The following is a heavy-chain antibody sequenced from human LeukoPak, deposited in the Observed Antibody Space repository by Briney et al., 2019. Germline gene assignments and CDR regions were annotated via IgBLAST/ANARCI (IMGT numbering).Heavy chain of an antibody. D-gene: IGHD4-17*01. Sequence: SETLSLTCTVSGGSISSGDYYWSWIRQPPGKGLEWIGYIYYSGSTYYNPSLKSRVTISVDTSKNQFSLKLSSVTAADTAVYYCGAVAVTTNYYYYGMDVWGQGTTVTVSS. CDR2: IYYSGST. J-gene: IGHJ6*02. V-gene: IGHV4-30-4*01. CDR1: GGSISSGDYY. CDR3: GAVAVTTNYYYYGMDV.